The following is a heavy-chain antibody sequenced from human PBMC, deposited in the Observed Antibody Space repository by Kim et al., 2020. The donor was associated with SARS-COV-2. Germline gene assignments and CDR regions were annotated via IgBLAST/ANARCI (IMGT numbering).Heavy chain of an antibody. CDR2: IKQDGSEK. V-gene: IGHV3-7*01. D-gene: IGHD6-13*01. CDR3: ARDRSQGAAADWPDPYYYYGMDV. J-gene: IGHJ6*02. CDR1: GFTFSSYW. Sequence: GGSLRLSCAASGFTFSSYWMSWVRQAPGKGLEWVANIKQDGSEKYYVDSVKGRFTISRDNAKNSLYLQMNSLRAEDTAVYYCARDRSQGAAADWPDPYYYYGMDVWGQGTTVTVSS.